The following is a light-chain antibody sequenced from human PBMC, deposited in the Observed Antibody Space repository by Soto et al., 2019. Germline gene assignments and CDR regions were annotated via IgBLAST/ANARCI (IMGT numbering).Light chain of an antibody. Sequence: DIQMTQSPSSLSASVGDRVTITCQASQDVRSFLNWYQQKPGKAPKLLIYDASNLETGVPSRFRGSGSGTAFTLTISSLQTEDIGTYYCQQYENLPTFGQGTRLEIK. J-gene: IGKJ5*01. CDR1: QDVRSF. CDR2: DAS. CDR3: QQYENLPT. V-gene: IGKV1-33*01.